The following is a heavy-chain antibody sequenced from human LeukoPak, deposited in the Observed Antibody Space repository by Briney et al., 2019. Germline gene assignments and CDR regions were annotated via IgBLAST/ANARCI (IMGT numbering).Heavy chain of an antibody. J-gene: IGHJ4*02. CDR1: GFTFSSYW. V-gene: IGHV3-7*01. CDR2: IKQDGSEK. Sequence: GGSLRLSCAASGFTFSSYWMSWVRQAPGKGLEWVANIKQDGSEKYYVDSVKGRFTVSRDNAKNSLYLQMNSLRAEDTAVYYCARGTWVDYDFWSGYYPSPYFDYWGRGTLVTVSS. D-gene: IGHD3-3*01. CDR3: ARGTWVDYDFWSGYYPSPYFDY.